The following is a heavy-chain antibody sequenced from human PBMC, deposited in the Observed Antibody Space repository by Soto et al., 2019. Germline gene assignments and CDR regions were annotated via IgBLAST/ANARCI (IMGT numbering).Heavy chain of an antibody. Sequence: GGSLRLSCAASGFTFSSYAMSWVRQAPGKGLEWVSAISGSGGSTYYADSVKGRFTISRDNSKNTLYLQMNSLRAEDTAEYYCAKNRLYSGSYYYFDYWGQGTLVTVSS. D-gene: IGHD1-26*01. J-gene: IGHJ4*02. CDR3: AKNRLYSGSYYYFDY. CDR2: ISGSGGST. CDR1: GFTFSSYA. V-gene: IGHV3-23*01.